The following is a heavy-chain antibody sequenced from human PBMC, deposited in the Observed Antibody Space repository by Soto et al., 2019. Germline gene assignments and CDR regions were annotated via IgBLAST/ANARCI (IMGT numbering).Heavy chain of an antibody. J-gene: IGHJ5*02. D-gene: IGHD1-26*01. CDR2: IHNSGST. CDR1: GASITSYY. V-gene: IGHV4-59*01. Sequence: SETLSLTCTVSGASITSYYWSWIRQPPGKGLEWIGYIHNSGSTGYNPSLKSRVTISVDTSKNQFSLKLRSVTAADTAVYYCARDLRACSGSYCGDWFDPWGQGTLVTVSS. CDR3: ARDLRACSGSYCGDWFDP.